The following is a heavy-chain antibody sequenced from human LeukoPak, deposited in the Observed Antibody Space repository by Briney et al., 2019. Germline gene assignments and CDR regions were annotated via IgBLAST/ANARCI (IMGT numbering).Heavy chain of an antibody. CDR3: ARETSWCFDY. D-gene: IGHD2-8*02. CDR1: GFTFSNYE. CDR2: ITGSGSTT. Sequence: GGSLRLSCAASGFTFSNYEMNGVRQPPGKGLEWISDITGSGSTTYYADSVKGRFTISRDNAKNSLYLQMNSLRAEDTAVYYCARETSWCFDYWGRGTLVTVSS. J-gene: IGHJ4*02. V-gene: IGHV3-48*03.